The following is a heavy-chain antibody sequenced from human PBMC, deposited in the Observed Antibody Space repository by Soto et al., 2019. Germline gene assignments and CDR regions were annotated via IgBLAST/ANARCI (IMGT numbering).Heavy chain of an antibody. J-gene: IGHJ3*01. D-gene: IGHD4-17*01. V-gene: IGHV3-21*01. CDR2: ISSRRGGM. Sequence: EVQLVESGGGLVKPGGSLRLSCVASGFGFSSYSMNWVRLAPGKGPDWVSSISSRRGGMYYADSVKGRFTISRDNAKNTLYLQMSGLRAEDTAVYYCAKGSGDFLRSDGLDVWGQGTVVTVSS. CDR1: GFGFSSYS. CDR3: AKGSGDFLRSDGLDV.